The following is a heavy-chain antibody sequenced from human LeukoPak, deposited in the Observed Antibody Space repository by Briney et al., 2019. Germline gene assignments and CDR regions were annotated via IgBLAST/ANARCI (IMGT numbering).Heavy chain of an antibody. CDR3: ARRGGSSGWFFDY. CDR1: GFTVSSNY. CDR2: IYSGGST. Sequence: GASLRLSCAASGFTVSSNYMSWVRQAPGKGLEGVSVIYSGGSTYYADSVKGRFTISRDNSKNTLYLQMNSLRAEDPAVYYCARRGGSSGWFFDYWGQGTLVTVSS. J-gene: IGHJ4*02. D-gene: IGHD6-19*01. V-gene: IGHV3-66*01.